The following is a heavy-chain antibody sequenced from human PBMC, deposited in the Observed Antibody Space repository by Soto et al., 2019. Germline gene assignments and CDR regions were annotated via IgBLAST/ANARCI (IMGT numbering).Heavy chain of an antibody. D-gene: IGHD3-16*02. Sequence: GGSLRLSCAASVFPFSGYSMSWVRPAPGKGLEWVSVIHGGGNSAYYADSVKGRFTISRDNSKNTLYLQMSSLRSEDTAVYYCARSRIHYVWGSYRYSWFDPWGQGTLVTVSS. V-gene: IGHV3-23*01. J-gene: IGHJ5*02. CDR2: IHGGGNSA. CDR3: ARSRIHYVWGSYRYSWFDP. CDR1: VFPFSGYS.